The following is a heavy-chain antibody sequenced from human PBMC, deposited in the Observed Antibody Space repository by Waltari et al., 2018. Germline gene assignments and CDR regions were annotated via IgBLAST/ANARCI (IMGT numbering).Heavy chain of an antibody. Sequence: QVQLVQSGAEVKKPGSSVKVSCKASGGTFSSYTISWVRQAPGQGLEWMGRIIPILGIANYAQKFQGRVTITADKSTSTAYMELSSLRSEDTAVYYCARDPVTYYYGSGSYYFDYWGQGTLVTVSS. CDR3: ARDPVTYYYGSGSYYFDY. CDR1: GGTFSSYT. D-gene: IGHD3-10*01. J-gene: IGHJ4*02. CDR2: IIPILGIA. V-gene: IGHV1-69*08.